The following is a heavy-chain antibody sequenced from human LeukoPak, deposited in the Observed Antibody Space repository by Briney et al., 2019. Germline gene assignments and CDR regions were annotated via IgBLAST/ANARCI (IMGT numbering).Heavy chain of an antibody. V-gene: IGHV2-5*01. CDR1: GFSLSTSGVG. Sequence: SGPTLVNPTQTLTLTCTFSGFSLSTSGVGVGWIRQPPGKALEWLALIYWNDDKRYSPSLKSRLTITKDTSKNQVVLTMTNMDPVDTATYYCAHKYPSQKGRWYYFDYWGQGTLVTVSS. CDR3: AHKYPSQKGRWYYFDY. J-gene: IGHJ4*02. D-gene: IGHD6-13*01. CDR2: IYWNDDK.